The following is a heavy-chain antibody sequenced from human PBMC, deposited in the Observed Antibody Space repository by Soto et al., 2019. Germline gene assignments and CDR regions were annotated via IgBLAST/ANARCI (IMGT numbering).Heavy chain of an antibody. Sequence: ASVKVPCKASGYIFTSYAMHWVRQAPGQRLEWMGWINAGNGNTKYSQKFQGRVTITRDTSASTAYMELGSLRSKDTAVYYCALRHISGWSFDYWGQGTLVTVSS. CDR3: ALRHISGWSFDY. D-gene: IGHD6-19*01. V-gene: IGHV1-3*01. CDR1: GYIFTSYA. CDR2: INAGNGNT. J-gene: IGHJ4*02.